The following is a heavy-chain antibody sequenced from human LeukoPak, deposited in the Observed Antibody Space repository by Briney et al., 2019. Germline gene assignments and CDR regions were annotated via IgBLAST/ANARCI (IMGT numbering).Heavy chain of an antibody. D-gene: IGHD2-21*02. V-gene: IGHV4-4*07. CDR3: AGVVTALVGYFDY. Sequence: PSETLSLTCTVSGGSISSYYWSWVRQPAGKGLEWIGHIYTSGSTNYNPSLKSGVTISVDKSKNQFSLKLSSVTAADTAVYYCAGVVTALVGYFDYWGQGTLVTVSS. CDR1: GGSISSYY. CDR2: IYTSGST. J-gene: IGHJ4*02.